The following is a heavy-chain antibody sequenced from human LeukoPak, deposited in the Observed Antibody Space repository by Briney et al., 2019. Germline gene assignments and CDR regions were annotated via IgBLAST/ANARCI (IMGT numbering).Heavy chain of an antibody. CDR3: AKGSRGSYDY. CDR2: VSYDGSNP. V-gene: IGHV3-30*07. Sequence: PGGSLRLSCAASGFTFSSYIFHWVRQAPGQGLEWVTVVSYDGSNPSYADSVKGRFTISRDNSKNTLYLQMNSLRAEDTAVYYCAKGSRGSYDYWGQGTLVTVSS. CDR1: GFTFSSYI. D-gene: IGHD1-26*01. J-gene: IGHJ4*02.